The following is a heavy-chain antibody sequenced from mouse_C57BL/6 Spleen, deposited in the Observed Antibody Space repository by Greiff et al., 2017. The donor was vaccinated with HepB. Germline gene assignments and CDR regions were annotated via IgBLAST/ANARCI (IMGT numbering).Heavy chain of an antibody. D-gene: IGHD4-1*01. CDR2: IYPSDSET. V-gene: IGHV1-61*01. CDR1: GYTFTSYW. CDR3: ARWSWDVPDWYFDV. Sequence: QVQLQQSGAELVRPGSSVKLSCKASGYTFTSYWMDWVKQRPGQGLEWIGNIYPSDSETHYNQKFKDKATLTVDKSSSTAYMQLSSLTSEDSAVYYCARWSWDVPDWYFDVWGTGTTVTVSS. J-gene: IGHJ1*03.